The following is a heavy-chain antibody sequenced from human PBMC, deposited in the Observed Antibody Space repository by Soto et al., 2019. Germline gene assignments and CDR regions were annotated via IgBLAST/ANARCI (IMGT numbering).Heavy chain of an antibody. Sequence: PGGSLRLSCAASGFTFSNAWMSWVRQAPGKGLEWVGRIKSKTDGGTTDYAAPVKGRFTISRDDSKNTLYLQMNSLKTEDTAVYYCTTDSSVYCSGGSCKGSYGMDVWGQGTTVTAP. CDR2: IKSKTDGGTT. D-gene: IGHD2-15*01. V-gene: IGHV3-15*01. CDR1: GFTFSNAW. CDR3: TTDSSVYCSGGSCKGSYGMDV. J-gene: IGHJ6*02.